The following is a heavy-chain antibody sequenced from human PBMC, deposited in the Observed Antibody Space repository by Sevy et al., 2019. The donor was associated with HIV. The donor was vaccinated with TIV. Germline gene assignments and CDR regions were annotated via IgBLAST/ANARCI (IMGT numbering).Heavy chain of an antibody. CDR2: IYTSGSP. V-gene: IGHV4-61*02. J-gene: IGHJ4*02. Sequence: SETLSLTCTVSGGSISSGNYYWSWIRQPAGKGLEWIGRIYTSGSPNYNPSLKSRVTISVDTSKNQFSLKLSSVTAADTAVYYCARQSGDCSTTSCYEGVFDYWGQGTLVTVSS. CDR3: ARQSGDCSTTSCYEGVFDY. D-gene: IGHD2-2*01. CDR1: GGSISSGNYY.